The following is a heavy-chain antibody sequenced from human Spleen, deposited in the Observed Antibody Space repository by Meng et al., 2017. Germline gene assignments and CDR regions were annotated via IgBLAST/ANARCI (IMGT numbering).Heavy chain of an antibody. V-gene: IGHV4-39*07. D-gene: IGHD3-22*01. CDR2: IYYSGST. J-gene: IGHJ4*02. CDR1: GGSISSSSYY. Sequence: SETLSLTCTVSGGSISSSSYYWGWIRQPPGKGLEWIGSIYYSGSTYYNPSLKSRVTISVDTSKNQFSLKLSSVTAADTAVYYCARGPRSGYYYFDYWGQGNMVTVSS. CDR3: ARGPRSGYYYFDY.